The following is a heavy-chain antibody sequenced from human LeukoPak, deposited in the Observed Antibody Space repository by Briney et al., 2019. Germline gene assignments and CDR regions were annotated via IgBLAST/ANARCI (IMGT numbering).Heavy chain of an antibody. CDR1: GFTFSSYW. J-gene: IGHJ3*02. CDR3: ARDGITMIVPRAFDI. V-gene: IGHV3-7*01. Sequence: GGSLRLSCAASGFTFSSYWMSWVRQAPGKGLEWVANIKQDGSEKYYVDPVKGRFTVSRDNTKNSLYLQMNSLRAEDTAVYYCARDGITMIVPRAFDIWGQGTMVTVSS. CDR2: IKQDGSEK. D-gene: IGHD3-22*01.